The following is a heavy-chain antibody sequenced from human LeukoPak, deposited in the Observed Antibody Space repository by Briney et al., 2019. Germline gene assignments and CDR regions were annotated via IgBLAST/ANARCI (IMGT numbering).Heavy chain of an antibody. CDR2: IYNSGST. Sequence: SETLSLTCTVSGGSISSGGYYWSWIRQHPGKGREWIGYIYNSGSTSYNPSLKTRVTISVDTSKNQFSLKLSSVTAADTAVYYCARDNSAAGTFDYWGQGTLVTVSS. V-gene: IGHV4-31*03. CDR1: GGSISSGGYY. D-gene: IGHD6-13*01. J-gene: IGHJ4*02. CDR3: ARDNSAAGTFDY.